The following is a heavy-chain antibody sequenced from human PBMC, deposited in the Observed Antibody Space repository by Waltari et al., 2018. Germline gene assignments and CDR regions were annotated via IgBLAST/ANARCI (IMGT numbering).Heavy chain of an antibody. D-gene: IGHD3-22*01. CDR3: ARLNWDVVKAFDY. CDR2: IKQDGSDK. Sequence: EVQLVESGGGLVQPGGSLRLSCAASGFTFSSYWMSWVRQAPGKGLEWVANIKQDGSDKYDVDSVKGRVTISRDNAKNSLYLQMNSLRVEDTAIYYCARLNWDVVKAFDYWGQGTLVTVSS. CDR1: GFTFSSYW. V-gene: IGHV3-7*01. J-gene: IGHJ4*02.